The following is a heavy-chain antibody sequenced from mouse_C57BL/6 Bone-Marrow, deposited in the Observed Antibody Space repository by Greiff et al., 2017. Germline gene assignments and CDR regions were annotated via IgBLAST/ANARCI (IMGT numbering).Heavy chain of an antibody. V-gene: IGHV1-84*01. CDR3: ARSVLLRSLDY. CDR2: IYPGSGNT. J-gene: IGHJ2*01. CDR1: GYTFTDYY. D-gene: IGHD1-1*01. Sequence: QVHVKQSGPELVKPGASVKISCKASGYTFTDYYINWVKQRPGQGLEWIGWIYPGSGNTKYNEKFKGKATLTVDTSSSTAYMQLSSLTSEDSAVYFCARSVLLRSLDYWGQGTTLTVSS.